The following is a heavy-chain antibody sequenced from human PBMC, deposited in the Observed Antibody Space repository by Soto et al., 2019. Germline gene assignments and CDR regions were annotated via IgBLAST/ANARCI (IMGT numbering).Heavy chain of an antibody. CDR2: ISYDGSNK. Sequence: QVQLVESGGGVVQPGRSLRLSCAASGFTFSSYAMHWVRQAPGKGLEWVAVISYDGSNKYYADSVKGRFTISRDNSKNTLYLQMNSLRAEDTAVYYCARDIFRSRLHPSFLYSYGYAESSYYYYGMDVWGQGTTVTVSS. J-gene: IGHJ6*02. D-gene: IGHD5-18*01. CDR3: ARDIFRSRLHPSFLYSYGYAESSYYYYGMDV. CDR1: GFTFSSYA. V-gene: IGHV3-30-3*01.